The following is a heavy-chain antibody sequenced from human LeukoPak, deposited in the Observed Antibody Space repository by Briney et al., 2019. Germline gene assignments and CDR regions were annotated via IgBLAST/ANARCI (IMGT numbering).Heavy chain of an antibody. CDR3: ASPLDYDILPGYCPFGY. J-gene: IGHJ4*02. V-gene: IGHV1-69*13. Sequence: SVKVSCKASGGTFSSYAISWVRQAPGQGLEWMGGIIPIFGTANYAQTFQGRVTTTADESTSTAYMELSSLRSEDTAVYYCASPLDYDILPGYCPFGYWGQGTLVTVSS. CDR1: GGTFSSYA. CDR2: IIPIFGTA. D-gene: IGHD3-9*01.